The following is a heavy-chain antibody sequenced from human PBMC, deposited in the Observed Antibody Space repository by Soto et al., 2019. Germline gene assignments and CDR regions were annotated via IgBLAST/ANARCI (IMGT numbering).Heavy chain of an antibody. V-gene: IGHV1-3*01. D-gene: IGHD6-6*01. CDR1: GYTFTSYA. Sequence: ASVKVSCKASGYTFTSYAMHWVRQAPGQRLEWMGCINAGNGNTEYSQKFQGRVTITRDTSASTAYMELSSLRSEDTAVYYCASIAEYSRPGDYYYYGMDVWGQGTTVTVSS. J-gene: IGHJ6*02. CDR3: ASIAEYSRPGDYYYYGMDV. CDR2: INAGNGNT.